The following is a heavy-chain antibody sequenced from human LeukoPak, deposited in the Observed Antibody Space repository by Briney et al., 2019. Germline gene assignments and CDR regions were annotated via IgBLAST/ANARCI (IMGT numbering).Heavy chain of an antibody. Sequence: AGGSLRLSCAASGFTFSNAWMSWVRQAPGKGLEWVSSINNVASHIYYAGSVRGRFTISRDNAKNSVYLQMNSLRAEDTAVYYCTRDATYYLRYGYFDYWGQGTLVTVSS. CDR3: TRDATYYLRYGYFDY. CDR1: GFTFSNAW. V-gene: IGHV3-21*04. CDR2: INNVASHI. J-gene: IGHJ4*02. D-gene: IGHD2/OR15-2a*01.